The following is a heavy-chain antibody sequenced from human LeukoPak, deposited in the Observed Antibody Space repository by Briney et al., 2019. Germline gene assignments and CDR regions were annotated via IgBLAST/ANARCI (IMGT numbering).Heavy chain of an antibody. J-gene: IGHJ4*02. CDR1: GFTFSSYA. CDR3: ARAGAGTAYGCFDY. V-gene: IGHV3-30-3*01. Sequence: GGSLRLSCAASGFTFSSYAMHWVRQAPGKGLEWVAVISYDGSNKYYADSVKGRFTISRDNSKNTLYLQMNSLRAEDTAVYYCARAGAGTAYGCFDYWGQGTLVAVSS. D-gene: IGHD6-13*01. CDR2: ISYDGSNK.